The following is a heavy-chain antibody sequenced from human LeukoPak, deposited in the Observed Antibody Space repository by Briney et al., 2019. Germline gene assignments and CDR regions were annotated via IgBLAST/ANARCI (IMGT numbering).Heavy chain of an antibody. CDR2: ISAYNGNT. CDR1: GYTFTSYG. CDR3: ARGIVGALWAYYFDY. V-gene: IGHV1-18*01. Sequence: ASVKVSCKASGYTFTSYGISWVRQAPGQGLEWMGWISAYNGNTNYAQKLQGRVTMTTDTSTSTAYMELRSLRSDDTAVYYCARGIVGALWAYYFDYWGQGTLVTVSS. J-gene: IGHJ4*02. D-gene: IGHD1-26*01.